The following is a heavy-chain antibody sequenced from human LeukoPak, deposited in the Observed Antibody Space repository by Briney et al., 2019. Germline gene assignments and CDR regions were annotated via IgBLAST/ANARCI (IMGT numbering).Heavy chain of an antibody. CDR3: VRDGPGGIEARKRYYGMDV. Sequence: AGSLTLSCAPSGFTFSMFWVGWVRQAPGGGRGWVASVNKVGFEKYYVDSEKGRCTSSRDNAKTSLYLQMSSLRAEDAAAYYCVRDGPGGIEARKRYYGMDVWGQGTTVSVSS. CDR1: GFTFSMFW. CDR2: VNKVGFEK. J-gene: IGHJ6*02. V-gene: IGHV3-7*05. D-gene: IGHD6-6*01.